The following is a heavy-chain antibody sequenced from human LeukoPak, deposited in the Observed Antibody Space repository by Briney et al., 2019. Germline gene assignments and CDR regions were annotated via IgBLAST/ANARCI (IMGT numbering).Heavy chain of an antibody. CDR2: IYYSGST. D-gene: IGHD3-22*01. Sequence: PSETLSLTCTVSGGSISSSSYYWGWIRQPPGKGLEWIGSIYYSGSTYYNPSLESRVTISVDTSKNQFSLKLSSVTAADTAVYYCAGFTMIVFWGQGTLVTVSS. CDR3: AGFTMIVF. V-gene: IGHV4-39*01. J-gene: IGHJ4*02. CDR1: GGSISSSSYY.